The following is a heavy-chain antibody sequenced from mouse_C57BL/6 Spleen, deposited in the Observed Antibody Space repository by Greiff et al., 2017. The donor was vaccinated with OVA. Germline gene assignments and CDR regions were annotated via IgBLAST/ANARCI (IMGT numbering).Heavy chain of an antibody. Sequence: EVQLQQSGPELVKPGASVKIPCKASGYTFTDYNMDWVKQSHGKSLEWIGDINPNNGGTIYNQKFKGKATLTVDKSSSTAYMELRSLTSEDTAVYYCARRADLLLRYFDYWGQGTTLTVSS. CDR3: ARRADLLLRYFDY. CDR2: INPNNGGT. V-gene: IGHV1-18*01. J-gene: IGHJ2*01. D-gene: IGHD1-1*01. CDR1: GYTFTDYN.